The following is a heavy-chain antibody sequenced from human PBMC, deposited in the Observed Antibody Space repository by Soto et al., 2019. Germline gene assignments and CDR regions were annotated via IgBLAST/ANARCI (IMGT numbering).Heavy chain of an antibody. CDR2: IDTSSDTK. Sequence: GGSLRLSCAASGFTFSGYSMNWVRQAPGKGLEWLSYIDTSSDTKYYADSVKGRFIISRDNAKKSVYLQMNSLRDEDTAVYYCARGGVATIFGDSWGQGTLVTVSS. J-gene: IGHJ4*02. D-gene: IGHD5-12*01. CDR1: GFTFSGYS. V-gene: IGHV3-48*02. CDR3: ARGGVATIFGDS.